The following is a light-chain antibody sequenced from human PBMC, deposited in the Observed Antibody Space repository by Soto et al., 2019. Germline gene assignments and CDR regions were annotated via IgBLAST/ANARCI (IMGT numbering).Light chain of an antibody. CDR3: QKYNSAPLT. CDR1: QGISNY. V-gene: IGKV1-27*01. CDR2: AAS. Sequence: DIQMTQSPSSLSASVGDRVTITCRASQGISNYLAWYQQKPGKVPKLLIYAASTLQSGVPSRFSGRGSGTDFTLPISSLEAEDVATYYCQKYNSAPLTFGQGTKVEIK. J-gene: IGKJ1*01.